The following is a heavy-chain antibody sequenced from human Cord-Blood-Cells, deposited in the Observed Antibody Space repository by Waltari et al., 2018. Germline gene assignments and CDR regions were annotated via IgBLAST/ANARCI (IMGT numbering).Heavy chain of an antibody. CDR2: INAGNGNT. V-gene: IGHV1-3*01. CDR3: ARDGGYCSSTSCYDRYFDY. J-gene: IGHJ4*02. CDR1: GYNFTSYA. D-gene: IGHD2-2*01. Sequence: QVQLVQSGAEVKKPGASVKVSCKASGYNFTSYAMHWVRQAPGQRLEWMGWINAGNGNTKYSQKFQGRVTITRDTSASTAYMELSSLRSEDTAVYYCARDGGYCSSTSCYDRYFDYWGQGTLVTVSS.